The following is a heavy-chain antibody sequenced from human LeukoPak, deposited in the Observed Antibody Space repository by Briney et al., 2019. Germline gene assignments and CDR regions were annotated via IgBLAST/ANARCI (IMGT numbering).Heavy chain of an antibody. D-gene: IGHD3-16*01. CDR3: ARDGGGSRLPPMYYFDY. V-gene: IGHV3-48*03. Sequence: GGSLRLSCAASGFTFSSYEMNWVRQAPGKGLEWVSYISSSGSTIYYADSVKGRFTISRDNAKNSLYLQMNSLRAEDTAVYYCARDGGGSRLPPMYYFDYWGQGTLVTVSS. J-gene: IGHJ4*02. CDR2: ISSSGSTI. CDR1: GFTFSSYE.